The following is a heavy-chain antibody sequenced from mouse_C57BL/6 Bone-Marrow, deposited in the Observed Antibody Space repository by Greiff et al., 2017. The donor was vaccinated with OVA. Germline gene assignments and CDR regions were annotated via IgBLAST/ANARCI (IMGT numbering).Heavy chain of an antibody. J-gene: IGHJ3*01. CDR2: ISDGGSYT. Sequence: DVHLVESGGGLVKPGGSLKLSCAASGFTFSSYAMSWVRQTPEKRLEWVATISDGGSYTYYPDNVKGRFTISRDNAKNNLYLQMSHLKSEDTAMYYCARGGNYGKAWFAYWGQGTLATVSA. CDR3: ARGGNYGKAWFAY. D-gene: IGHD2-1*01. V-gene: IGHV5-4*01. CDR1: GFTFSSYA.